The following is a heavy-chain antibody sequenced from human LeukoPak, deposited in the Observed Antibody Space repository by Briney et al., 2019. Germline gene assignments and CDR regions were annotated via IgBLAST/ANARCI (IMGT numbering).Heavy chain of an antibody. J-gene: IGHJ3*02. CDR1: GYTFTSYD. D-gene: IGHD2-21*01. CDR3: ASSRTNYCGGDCPYDAFHI. V-gene: IGHV1-8*03. CDR2: MNPNSGNT. Sequence: GASVKVSCKASGYTFTSYDINWVRQATGQGLEWMGWMNPNSGNTGYAQKFQGRVTITRNTSISTAYMELSSLRSEDTAVYYCASSRTNYCGGDCPYDAFHIWGQGTMVTVSS.